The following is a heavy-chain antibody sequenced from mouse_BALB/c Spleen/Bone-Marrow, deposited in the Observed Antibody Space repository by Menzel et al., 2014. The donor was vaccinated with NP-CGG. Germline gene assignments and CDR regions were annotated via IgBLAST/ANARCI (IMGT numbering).Heavy chain of an antibody. V-gene: IGHV1-69*02. D-gene: IGHD2-10*02. J-gene: IGHJ2*01. CDR1: GYTFTSYW. Sequence: QVQLQQSGAELVRPGASVKLSCKASGYTFTSYWINWVKQRPGQGLEWIGNIYPSDSSTNYNQKFKDKATLTVDKSSSTAYMQLSSPTSEDSAVYYCTRKYGPLYYFDYWGQGTTLTVSS. CDR2: IYPSDSST. CDR3: TRKYGPLYYFDY.